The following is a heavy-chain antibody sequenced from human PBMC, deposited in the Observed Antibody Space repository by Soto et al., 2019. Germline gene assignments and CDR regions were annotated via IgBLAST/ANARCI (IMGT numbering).Heavy chain of an antibody. V-gene: IGHV1-69*06. Sequence: SVKISCKASGGTFSSLGINWVRQAPGQGLEWMGGIIPISETTNYAQIFQDRVSIVADISTTTAYMELSRLRSDDTAVYYCARGGVGSYSGWIGPWGQGTLVTVSS. CDR2: IIPISETT. CDR1: GGTFSSLG. CDR3: ARGGVGSYSGWIGP. J-gene: IGHJ5*02. D-gene: IGHD1-26*01.